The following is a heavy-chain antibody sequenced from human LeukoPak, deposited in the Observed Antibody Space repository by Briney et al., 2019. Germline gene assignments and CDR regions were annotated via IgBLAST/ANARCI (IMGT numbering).Heavy chain of an antibody. Sequence: ASVKVSCKASGYTFTSYYMHWVRQAPGQGLEWMGWINPNSGGTNYAQKFQGRVTMTRDTSISTAYMELSRLRSDDTAVYYCARGDWNYNHYYYMDVWGKGTTVTVSS. J-gene: IGHJ6*03. D-gene: IGHD1-1*01. CDR3: ARGDWNYNHYYYMDV. CDR2: INPNSGGT. CDR1: GYTFTSYY. V-gene: IGHV1-2*02.